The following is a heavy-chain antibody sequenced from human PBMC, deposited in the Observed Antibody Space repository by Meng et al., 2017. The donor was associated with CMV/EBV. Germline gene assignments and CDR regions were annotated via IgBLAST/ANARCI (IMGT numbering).Heavy chain of an antibody. D-gene: IGHD3-16*01. Sequence: LSCVSSGFTFRISGMSWVREAQGVGLEWISSMTGSGGATYYADAVRGRFTISTDNSRNTVFLQMSSLRAEDTDIYYCAKGLADFDYWGQGALVTVSS. J-gene: IGHJ4*02. CDR2: MTGSGGAT. CDR3: AKGLADFDY. CDR1: GFTFRISG. V-gene: IGHV3-23*01.